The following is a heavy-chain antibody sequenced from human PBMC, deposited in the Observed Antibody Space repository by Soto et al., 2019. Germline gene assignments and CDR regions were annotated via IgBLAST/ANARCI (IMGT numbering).Heavy chain of an antibody. CDR2: IKQDGSEK. Sequence: PGGSLRLSCAASGCTVSSYWMSWVRQAPGKGLEWVANIKQDGSEKYYVDSVKGRFTISRDNAKNSLYLQMNSLRAEDTAVYYCARLFGAQEPHYYGSGRYYPDYWGQGTLVTVSA. CDR1: GCTVSSYW. CDR3: ARLFGAQEPHYYGSGRYYPDY. D-gene: IGHD3-10*01. V-gene: IGHV3-7*01. J-gene: IGHJ4*02.